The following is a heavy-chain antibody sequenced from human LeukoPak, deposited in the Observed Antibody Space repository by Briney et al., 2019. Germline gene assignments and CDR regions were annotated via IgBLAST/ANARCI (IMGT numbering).Heavy chain of an antibody. J-gene: IGHJ4*02. D-gene: IGHD2-15*01. CDR1: GYTFTGYY. CDR3: ARERVAATQN. Sequence: ASVKVSCKASGYTFTGYYIYWMRQAPGQGLEWMGWINPNSGDTKYAQKFQGRVTVTRDTSISTAYMELTGLRSDDTAVYYCARERVAATQNWGQGTLVTVSS. V-gene: IGHV1-2*02. CDR2: INPNSGDT.